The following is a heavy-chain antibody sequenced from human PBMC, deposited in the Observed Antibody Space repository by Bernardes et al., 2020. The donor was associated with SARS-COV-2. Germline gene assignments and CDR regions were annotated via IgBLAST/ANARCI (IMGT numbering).Heavy chain of an antibody. CDR1: GYTFTSNG. CDR2: ISAYNGNT. Sequence: AGVKHYCKASGYTFTSNGISWVRQAPGQGLEWMGWISAYNGNTNYAQKFQGRVTMTTDTSTSTAYMELRSLRSDDTAVYYCARRSMDYWGQGTLVTVSA. J-gene: IGHJ4*02. V-gene: IGHV1-18*01. CDR3: ARRSMDY.